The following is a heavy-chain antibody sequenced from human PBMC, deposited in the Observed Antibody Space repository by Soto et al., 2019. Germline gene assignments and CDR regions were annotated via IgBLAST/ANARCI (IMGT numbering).Heavy chain of an antibody. CDR3: ARAGYYDFWSGYSAVYYYGMDV. D-gene: IGHD3-3*01. J-gene: IGHJ6*02. V-gene: IGHV4-31*03. Sequence: PSETLSLTSTVSGVSIRSGGYYWSWIRQHPGKGLEWIGYIYYSGSTYYNPSLKSRVTISVDTSKNQFSLKLSSVTAADTAVYYCARAGYYDFWSGYSAVYYYGMDVWGQGTTVTVSS. CDR1: GVSIRSGGYY. CDR2: IYYSGST.